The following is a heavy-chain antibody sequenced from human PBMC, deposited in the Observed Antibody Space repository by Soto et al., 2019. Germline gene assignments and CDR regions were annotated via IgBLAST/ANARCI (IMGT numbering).Heavy chain of an antibody. CDR1: GFSLTSST. CDR2: ISEDGRSA. D-gene: IGHD3-10*01. J-gene: IGHJ6*02. Sequence: HPGGSLRLSCAASGFSLTSSTMTWFRQVSGQGLEWVSSISEDGRSAYYADSVKGRFTISRDNSKNTLFLQMNSLRAEDTAVYYCAKKWDYYGLGGYPYGLDVWGQGTTVTDSS. CDR3: AKKWDYYGLGGYPYGLDV. V-gene: IGHV3-23*01.